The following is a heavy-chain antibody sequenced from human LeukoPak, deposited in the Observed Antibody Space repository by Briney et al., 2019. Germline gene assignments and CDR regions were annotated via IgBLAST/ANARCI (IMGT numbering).Heavy chain of an antibody. J-gene: IGHJ6*03. D-gene: IGHD6-6*01. CDR2: IIPIFGTA. CDR3: ARPSIAARPGNYYYYYMDV. V-gene: IGHV1-69*05. CDR1: GGTFISYA. Sequence: GASVKVSCKASGGTFISYAISWVRQAPGQGLEWMGGIIPIFGTANYAQKFQGRVTITTDESTSTAYMELSSLRSEDTAVYYCARPSIAARPGNYYYYYMDVWGKGTTVTVSS.